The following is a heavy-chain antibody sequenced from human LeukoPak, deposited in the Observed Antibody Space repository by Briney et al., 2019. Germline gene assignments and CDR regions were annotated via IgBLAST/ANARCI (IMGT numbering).Heavy chain of an antibody. J-gene: IGHJ4*02. D-gene: IGHD1-1*01. V-gene: IGHV3-21*01. CDR2: ISGDSTYI. CDR1: GFTFASYT. Sequence: GGSLRLSCAASGFTFASYTMNWVRQAPGKGLEWVSSISGDSTYIYNAGSVKGRFTISRDNAQASLYLQMISLRADDTAVYYCARVSGRLERQGDLDYWGQGTLVIVSS. CDR3: ARVSGRLERQGDLDY.